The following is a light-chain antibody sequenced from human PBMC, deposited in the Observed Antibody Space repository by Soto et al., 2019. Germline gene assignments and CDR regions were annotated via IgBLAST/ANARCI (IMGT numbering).Light chain of an antibody. CDR3: QQYYTTPFT. Sequence: DIVMTQSPDSLAVSLGERATINCKSSQSVLYSPNNKNYLAWYQQKPGQPPKLIIYWTSIRESGVPDRFSGSGSGTDFTLTISSLQSEDVAVYYCQQYYTTPFTFGPGTTVDIK. CDR2: WTS. J-gene: IGKJ3*01. V-gene: IGKV4-1*01. CDR1: QSVLYSPNNKNY.